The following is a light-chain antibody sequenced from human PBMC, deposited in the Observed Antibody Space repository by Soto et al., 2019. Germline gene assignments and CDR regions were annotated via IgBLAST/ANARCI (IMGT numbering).Light chain of an antibody. J-gene: IGLJ1*01. V-gene: IGLV2-14*01. Sequence: QSALTQPASVSGSPGQAITISCAGTSSDIGSYDFVSWHQQHPGKAPKLILYEVNQRPSGVSNRFSGSKSGNTASLTISGLQPEDEADYYCSSYSTTSTLYVFGTGTKV. CDR3: SSYSTTSTLYV. CDR1: SSDIGSYDF. CDR2: EVN.